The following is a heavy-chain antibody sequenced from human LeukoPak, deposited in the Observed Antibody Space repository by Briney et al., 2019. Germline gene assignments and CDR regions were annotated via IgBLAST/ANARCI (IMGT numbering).Heavy chain of an antibody. Sequence: PGGSLRLSCAASGFTFSSYSMNWVREAPGKGLERVSSISSSSSYTYYADSVKGRFTISRDNVKNSLYLQMNSLRAEDTAVYYCARAYSSGWYYWGQGTLVTVSS. CDR1: GFTFSSYS. CDR2: ISSSSSYT. D-gene: IGHD6-19*01. CDR3: ARAYSSGWYY. J-gene: IGHJ4*02. V-gene: IGHV3-21*01.